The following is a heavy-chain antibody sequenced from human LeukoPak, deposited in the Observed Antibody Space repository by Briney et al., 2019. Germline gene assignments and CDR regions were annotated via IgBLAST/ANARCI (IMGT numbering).Heavy chain of an antibody. J-gene: IGHJ4*02. D-gene: IGHD4-11*01. Sequence: GGSLRLSCAASGNYWMHWVRQAPGKGLVWVSHINSDGSWTSYADSVKGRFTISRDNAKNSLYLQMNSLRAEDTAVYYCAREGGYSNYVYFDYWGQGTLVTVSS. CDR1: GNYW. CDR2: INSDGSWT. CDR3: AREGGYSNYVYFDY. V-gene: IGHV3-74*01.